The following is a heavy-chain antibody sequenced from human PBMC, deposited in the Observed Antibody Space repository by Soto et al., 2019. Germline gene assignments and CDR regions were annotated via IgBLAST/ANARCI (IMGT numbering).Heavy chain of an antibody. CDR1: GLNFSDYA. J-gene: IGHJ6*02. D-gene: IGHD3-10*01. CDR3: ARGDRGGSGSPASYYYSGLDV. CDR2: VSNRGDIT. V-gene: IGHV3-23*01. Sequence: EVQLLESGGDLVQPWGSLRLSCAASGLNFSDYAMTWVRQAPGKGLEWVSSVSNRGDITYYADSVKGRLTISRDNSKNTLFMHINRLRAEDTALYYCARGDRGGSGSPASYYYSGLDVWAQGTTVTVSS.